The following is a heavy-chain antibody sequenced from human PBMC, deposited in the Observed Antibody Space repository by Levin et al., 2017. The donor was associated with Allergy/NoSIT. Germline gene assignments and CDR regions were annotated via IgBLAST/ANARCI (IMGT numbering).Heavy chain of an antibody. J-gene: IGHJ4*02. CDR3: ARGWRYAVLTDYPYAFDY. V-gene: IGHV4-34*01. CDR2: INHFGST. Sequence: SETLSLTCGVDGESFNGYFWTWIRQAPGKGLEWIGEINHFGSTNYNQSFKSRVSMSVDTSKNQFSLRLNYVTAADTAVYYCARGWRYAVLTDYPYAFDYWGQGTLVTVSS. D-gene: IGHD3-9*01. CDR1: GESFNGYF.